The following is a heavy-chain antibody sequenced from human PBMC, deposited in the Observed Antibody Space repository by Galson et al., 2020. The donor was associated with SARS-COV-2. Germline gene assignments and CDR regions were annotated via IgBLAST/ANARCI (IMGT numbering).Heavy chain of an antibody. CDR1: GFSFNNFG. CDR2: ISYEGSKK. Sequence: GGSLRLSCVASGFSFNNFGMHWVRQAPGKGLGWVALISYEGSKKYYLDSVKGRFTVSKDTSKNTLYLLINSLRVEDTAVYYCAKFRDVFDFRSGYYSMDIWGQGTTVTVSS. V-gene: IGHV3-30*18. J-gene: IGHJ6*02. D-gene: IGHD3-3*01. CDR3: AKFRDVFDFRSGYYSMDI.